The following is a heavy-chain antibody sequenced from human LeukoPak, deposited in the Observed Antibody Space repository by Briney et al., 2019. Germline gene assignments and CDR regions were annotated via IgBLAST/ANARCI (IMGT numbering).Heavy chain of an antibody. Sequence: GAPVNVSCTTYLYTLTSYYIHWVRQAPGQGVEWMGIINPSGGSTSYAQKFQGRVTMTRDTSTSPVYMELSSLRSEDTAVYYCARATSTYYYDSSGYEVVPYFDYWGQGTLVTVSS. D-gene: IGHD3-22*01. CDR3: ARATSTYYYDSSGYEVVPYFDY. CDR1: LYTLTSYY. CDR2: INPSGGST. J-gene: IGHJ4*02. V-gene: IGHV1-46*01.